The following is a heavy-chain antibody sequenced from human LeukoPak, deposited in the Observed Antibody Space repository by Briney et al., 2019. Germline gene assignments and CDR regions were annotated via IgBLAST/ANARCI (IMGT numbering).Heavy chain of an antibody. D-gene: IGHD2/OR15-2a*01. J-gene: IGHJ4*02. CDR2: IRYDGSNK. CDR1: GFTFGSYG. V-gene: IGHV3-30*02. CDR3: ARSGLSRFGF. Sequence: PGGSLRLSCAASGFTFGSYGMHWVRQAPGKGLEWVAFIRYDGSNKYYADSVKGRFTISRDNSKNTLYLQMNSLRAEDTAVYYCARSGLSRFGFWGQGTLVTVSS.